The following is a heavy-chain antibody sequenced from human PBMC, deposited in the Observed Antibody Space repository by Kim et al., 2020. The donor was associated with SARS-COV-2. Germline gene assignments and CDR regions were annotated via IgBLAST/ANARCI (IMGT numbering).Heavy chain of an antibody. Sequence: GGSLRLSCAASGFTFDDYGMHWVRQAPGKGLEWVSGISWNSGSIGYADSVKGRFTISRDNAKNSLYLQMNSLRAEDTALYYCAKDRTGYSSGWYPRYYYYYYGMDVWGQGPTVTVSS. D-gene: IGHD6-19*01. V-gene: IGHV3-9*01. CDR1: GFTFDDYG. CDR2: ISWNSGSI. CDR3: AKDRTGYSSGWYPRYYYYYYGMDV. J-gene: IGHJ6*02.